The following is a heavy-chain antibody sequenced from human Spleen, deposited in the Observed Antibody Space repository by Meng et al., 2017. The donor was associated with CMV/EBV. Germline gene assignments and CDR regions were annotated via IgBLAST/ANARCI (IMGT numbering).Heavy chain of an antibody. CDR2: ISSSSSTI. V-gene: IGHV3-48*04. D-gene: IGHD6-6*01. Sequence: GESLKISCAASGFTFSSYSMNWVRQAPGKGLEWVSYISSSSSTIYYADSVKGRFTISRDNAKNSLYLQMNSLRAEDTAVYYCAREPGYSSSDLGYYYYGMDVWGQGTTVTVSS. CDR1: GFTFSSYS. J-gene: IGHJ6*02. CDR3: AREPGYSSSDLGYYYYGMDV.